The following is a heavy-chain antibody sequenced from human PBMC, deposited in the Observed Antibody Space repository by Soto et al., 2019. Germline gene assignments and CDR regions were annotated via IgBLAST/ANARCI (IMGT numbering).Heavy chain of an antibody. CDR3: ASHSCYDSGGGY. CDR1: GGAFSSYA. Sequence: QVQLVQSGAEVKKPGSSVKVSCKASGGAFSSYAISWVRQAPGQGLEWMGGIIPIFGTANYAQKFQGRVTITADKPTSTTNRERSSLTSEDTAVYYCASHSCYDSGGGYWGQGTLVTVSS. J-gene: IGHJ4*02. V-gene: IGHV1-69*06. D-gene: IGHD5-12*01. CDR2: IIPIFGTA.